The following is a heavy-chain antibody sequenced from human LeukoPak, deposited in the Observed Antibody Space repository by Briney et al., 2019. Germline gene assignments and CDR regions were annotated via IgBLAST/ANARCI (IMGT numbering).Heavy chain of an antibody. CDR2: IYCSGST. V-gene: IGHV4-59*01. CDR1: GGSISSYY. J-gene: IGHJ6*03. Sequence: SETLSLTCSVSGGSISSYYWSWIRQPPGKGLEWVGYIYCSGSTNYNPSLKSRVTISVHTSKNQFSLKLRSVTAADTAVYYCARGMYSSSRLVYYYMDVWGKGTTVTVSS. D-gene: IGHD6-6*01. CDR3: ARGMYSSSRLVYYYMDV.